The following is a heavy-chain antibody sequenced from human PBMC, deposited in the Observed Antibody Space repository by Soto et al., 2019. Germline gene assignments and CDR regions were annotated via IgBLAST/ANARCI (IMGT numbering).Heavy chain of an antibody. Sequence: QIQLVQSGGEVKKPGASVKVSCKASGYTFRSYGISWVRQAPGQGLEWVGWISAYNGDTHYAPKFQDRITLTTETSTDTAYMELRSLRLDDTAVYYCARDWSRYYYNSALIWFYWGQGSLVTVSS. D-gene: IGHD3-10*01. CDR1: GYTFRSYG. J-gene: IGHJ4*02. CDR3: ARDWSRYYYNSALIWFY. V-gene: IGHV1-18*04. CDR2: ISAYNGDT.